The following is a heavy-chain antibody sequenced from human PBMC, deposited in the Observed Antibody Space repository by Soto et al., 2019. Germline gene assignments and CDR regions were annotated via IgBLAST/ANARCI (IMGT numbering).Heavy chain of an antibody. CDR1: GYTFTSYY. D-gene: IGHD2-15*01. Sequence: ASVKVSCKASGYTFTSYYMHWVRQAPGQGLEWMGWINPNSGGTNYAQKFQGRVTMTRGTSISTAYMELSRLRSDDTAVYYCARSEPRLGYCSGGSCYEWFDPWGQGTLVTVSS. CDR3: ARSEPRLGYCSGGSCYEWFDP. CDR2: INPNSGGT. V-gene: IGHV1-2*02. J-gene: IGHJ5*02.